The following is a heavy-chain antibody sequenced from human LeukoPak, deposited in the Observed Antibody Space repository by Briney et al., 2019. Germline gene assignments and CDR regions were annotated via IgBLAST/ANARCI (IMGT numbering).Heavy chain of an antibody. V-gene: IGHV4-59*01. CDR2: TYNSGST. CDR1: GGSISIYY. CDR3: VRDRELNY. Sequence: SDTLSLTRTVSGGSISIYYWGWIRQPPGKGLEWLGYTYNSGSTLYNPSLKSRVTISVDTSRNEFSLRLTSVTAADAAVYYCVRDRELNYWGQGTLVTVSS. J-gene: IGHJ4*02. D-gene: IGHD3-10*01.